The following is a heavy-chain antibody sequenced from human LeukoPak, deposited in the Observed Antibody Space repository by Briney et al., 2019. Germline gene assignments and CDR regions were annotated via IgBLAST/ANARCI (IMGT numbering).Heavy chain of an antibody. CDR2: INHSGST. CDR3: AREGFDY. Sequence: SSETLSLTCAVSGGSISSNSYYWGWIRQPPGKGLEWIGEINHSGSTNYNPPLKSRVTISVDTSKNQFSLKLSSVTAADTAVYYCAREGFDYWGQGTLVTVSS. V-gene: IGHV4-39*07. J-gene: IGHJ4*02. CDR1: GGSISSNSYY.